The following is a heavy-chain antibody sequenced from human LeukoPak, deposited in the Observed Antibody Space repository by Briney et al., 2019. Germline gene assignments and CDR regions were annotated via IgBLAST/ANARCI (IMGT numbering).Heavy chain of an antibody. V-gene: IGHV4-61*02. CDR1: GGSISSGSYY. CDR3: ARAISGYSYGPIDY. D-gene: IGHD5-18*01. Sequence: SETLSLTCTVSGGSISSGSYYWSWIRQPAGKGLEWIGRIYTSGSTNYNPSLKSRVTISVDTSKNQFSLKLSSVTAADTAVYYCARAISGYSYGPIDYWGQGTLVTVSS. CDR2: IYTSGST. J-gene: IGHJ4*02.